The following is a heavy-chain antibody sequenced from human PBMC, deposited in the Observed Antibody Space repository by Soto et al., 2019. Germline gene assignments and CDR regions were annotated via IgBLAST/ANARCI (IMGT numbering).Heavy chain of an antibody. J-gene: IGHJ4*02. V-gene: IGHV4-39*01. Sequence: QLQLQESGPGLVKPSETLSLTCTVSGGSISSSSYYWGWIRQPPGKGLECVGNIYFDGNTYYNPSLKSQVTSSIDTSKNQFSLRLSSVTAADTAVYYCVRSSIAPRLFMYPFDYWGQGTLVTVSS. CDR2: IYFDGNT. CDR3: VRSSIAPRLFMYPFDY. D-gene: IGHD6-6*01. CDR1: GGSISSSSYY.